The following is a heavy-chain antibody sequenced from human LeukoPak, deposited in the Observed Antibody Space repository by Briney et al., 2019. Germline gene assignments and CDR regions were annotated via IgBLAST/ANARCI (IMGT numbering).Heavy chain of an antibody. CDR2: ISYDGGGT. D-gene: IGHD3-10*01. CDR3: VRNLVRGVVYFAS. J-gene: IGHJ4*02. V-gene: IGHV3-74*01. Sequence: GGSLRLSCAASGFTFSDYLMHWVRQTPGKGLVWVSRISYDGGGTNYAESVKGRFTISRDNAKNTLYLQMHSLRVEDTAVYYCVRNLVRGVVYFASWGQGALVTVSS. CDR1: GFTFSDYL.